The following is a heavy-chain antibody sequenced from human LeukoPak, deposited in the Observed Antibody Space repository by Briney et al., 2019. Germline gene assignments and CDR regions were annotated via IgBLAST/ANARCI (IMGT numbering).Heavy chain of an antibody. Sequence: GRSLRLSCAASGFTFSSYGMHWVRQAPGKGLEWVAVIWYDGSNKYYADSVKGRFTISRDNSRNTLYLQMNSLRVEDTAVYYCARVHAYCGGDCYSAAFDIWGQGTMVTVSS. D-gene: IGHD2-21*02. J-gene: IGHJ3*02. CDR3: ARVHAYCGGDCYSAAFDI. V-gene: IGHV3-33*01. CDR1: GFTFSSYG. CDR2: IWYDGSNK.